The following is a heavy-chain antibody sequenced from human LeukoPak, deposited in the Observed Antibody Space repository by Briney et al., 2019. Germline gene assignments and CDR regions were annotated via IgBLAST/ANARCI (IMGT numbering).Heavy chain of an antibody. CDR3: VNTFGGVIVNY. CDR2: ISGSGAST. J-gene: IGHJ4*02. V-gene: IGHV3-23*01. CDR1: GFTFSSYT. Sequence: GGSLRLSCAASGFTFSSYTMSWVRRAPGKGPEWVSGISGSGASTYYADSVKGRFTISRDNSKNTLYLHMNSLRVEDTALYYCVNTFGGVIVNYWGPGTLVTVSS. D-gene: IGHD3-16*02.